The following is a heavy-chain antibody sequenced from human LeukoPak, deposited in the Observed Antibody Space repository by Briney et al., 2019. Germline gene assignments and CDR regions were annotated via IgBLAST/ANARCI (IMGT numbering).Heavy chain of an antibody. D-gene: IGHD5-12*01. Sequence: SGGSLRPSCAASGFTFSSYAMSWVRQAPGKGLEWVSAISGSGGSTYYADSVKGRFTISRDNSKNTLYLQMNSLRAEDTAVYYCARASGYDVFDYWGQGTLVTVSS. CDR3: ARASGYDVFDY. CDR1: GFTFSSYA. CDR2: ISGSGGST. J-gene: IGHJ4*02. V-gene: IGHV3-23*01.